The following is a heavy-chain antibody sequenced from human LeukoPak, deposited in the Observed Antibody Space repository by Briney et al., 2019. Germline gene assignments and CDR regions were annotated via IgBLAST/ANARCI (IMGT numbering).Heavy chain of an antibody. D-gene: IGHD3-22*01. CDR3: ARVKTGNYYDSSGYYY. CDR1: GGTFSSYA. CDR2: IIPIFGIA. Sequence: SVKVSCKASGGTFSSYAISWVQQAPGQGLEWMGRIIPIFGIANYAQKFQGRVTITADKSTSTAYMELSSLRSEDTAVYYCARVKTGNYYDSSGYYYWGQGTLVTVSS. V-gene: IGHV1-69*04. J-gene: IGHJ4*02.